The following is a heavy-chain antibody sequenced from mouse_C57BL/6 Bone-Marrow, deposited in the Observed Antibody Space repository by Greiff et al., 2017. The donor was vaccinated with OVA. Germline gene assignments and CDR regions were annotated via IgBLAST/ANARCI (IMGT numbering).Heavy chain of an antibody. V-gene: IGHV1-52*01. CDR1: GYTFTSYW. J-gene: IGHJ4*01. Sequence: VQLQQPGAELVRPGSSVKLSCKASGYTFTSYWMPWVKQRPIQGLEWIGNIDPSDSETQYNQKFKDKATLTVDKSSSTSYMQLISLTSDDSAVYYCASFYDYEKRYYAMDYWGQGTSVTVSS. D-gene: IGHD2-4*01. CDR3: ASFYDYEKRYYAMDY. CDR2: IDPSDSET.